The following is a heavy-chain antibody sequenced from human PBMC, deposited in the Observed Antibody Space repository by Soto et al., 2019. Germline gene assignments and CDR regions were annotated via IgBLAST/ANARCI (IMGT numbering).Heavy chain of an antibody. J-gene: IGHJ3*02. CDR1: GGSISSGGYY. D-gene: IGHD3-22*01. CDR3: AREISPNYYDSSGYYRDSAFDI. CDR2: IYYSGST. Sequence: PSETLSLTCTVSGGSISSGGYYWSWIRQHPGKGLEWIGYIYYSGSTYYNPSLKSRVTISVDTSKNQFSLKLSSVTAADTAVYYCAREISPNYYDSSGYYRDSAFDIWGQGTMVTVS. V-gene: IGHV4-31*03.